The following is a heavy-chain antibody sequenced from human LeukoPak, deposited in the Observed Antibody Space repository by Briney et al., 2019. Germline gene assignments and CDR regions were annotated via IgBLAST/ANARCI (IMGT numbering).Heavy chain of an antibody. J-gene: IGHJ4*02. D-gene: IGHD3-10*01. CDR3: ARVEGRFYGSGSYRGFDY. Sequence: GGSLRLSCEASGFTFRNYGMYWVRQAPGEGLEGVAVIWYDGSNEYYADSVKGRFTISRDNSKNTLYLQMNSLRVEDTAVYYCARVEGRFYGSGSYRGFDYWGQGTLVTVSS. CDR1: GFTFRNYG. V-gene: IGHV3-33*01. CDR2: IWYDGSNE.